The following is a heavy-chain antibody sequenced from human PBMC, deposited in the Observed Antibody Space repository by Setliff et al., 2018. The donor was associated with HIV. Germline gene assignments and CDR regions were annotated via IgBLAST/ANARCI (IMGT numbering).Heavy chain of an antibody. CDR2: INPNSGGT. V-gene: IGHV1-2*02. J-gene: IGHJ4*02. CDR3: ARDRGRYGDYRDFDY. D-gene: IGHD4-17*01. Sequence: GASVKVSCKASGYTFTGYYMHWVRQAPGQGLEWMGWINPNSGGTNYAQKFQGRVTMTRDTSISTAYMELSRLRSDDTAVYYCARDRGRYGDYRDFDYWGQGALVTVSS. CDR1: GYTFTGYY.